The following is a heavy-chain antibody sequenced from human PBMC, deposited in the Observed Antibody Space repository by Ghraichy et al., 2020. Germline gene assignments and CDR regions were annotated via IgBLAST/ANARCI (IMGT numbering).Heavy chain of an antibody. V-gene: IGHV3-7*03. CDR2: IKQDGSEK. CDR1: GFTFSSYW. Sequence: GGSLRLSCAASGFTFSSYWMSWVRQAPGKGLEWVANIKQDGSEKYYVDSVKGRFTISRDNAKNSLYLQMNSLRAEDTAVFYCARVLTRLRFPGRFDPWGQGTLVTVSS. J-gene: IGHJ5*02. D-gene: IGHD2-21*02. CDR3: ARVLTRLRFPGRFDP.